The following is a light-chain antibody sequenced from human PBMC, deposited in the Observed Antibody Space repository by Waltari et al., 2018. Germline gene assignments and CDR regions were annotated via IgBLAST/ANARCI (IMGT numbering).Light chain of an antibody. CDR3: LQTYSTPRT. J-gene: IGKJ1*01. CDR2: GSS. Sequence: DIQMTQSPSSLSASVGDRLTLTCRASQSVTTYLSWYQQKPGKAPKLLIYGSSTLQSGVPSRFYGGGSGTDFTLTISSLQPEDFATYYCLQTYSTPRTFGQGTQVEIK. V-gene: IGKV1-39*01. CDR1: QSVTTY.